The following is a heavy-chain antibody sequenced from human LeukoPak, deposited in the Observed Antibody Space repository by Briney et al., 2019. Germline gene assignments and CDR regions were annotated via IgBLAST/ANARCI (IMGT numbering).Heavy chain of an antibody. CDR1: GFTFSSYA. V-gene: IGHV3-23*01. D-gene: IGHD2-2*01. CDR2: ISGGGGTP. CDR3: AKDLYCSSTGCRTDYYYYYMDV. J-gene: IGHJ6*03. Sequence: GGSLRLSCAASGFTFSSYAMTWVRQAPGKGLEWVSTISGGGGTPYYADSVKGRFTISRDNSKNTLYMQMNSLRAEDTAVYYCAKDLYCSSTGCRTDYYYYYMDVWGKGTTVTISS.